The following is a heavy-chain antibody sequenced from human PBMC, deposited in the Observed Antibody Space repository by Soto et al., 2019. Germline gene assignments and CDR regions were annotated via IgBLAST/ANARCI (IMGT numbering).Heavy chain of an antibody. CDR1: GFTFSSYA. CDR2: ISGSDNTT. CDR3: APMGV. Sequence: EGSLRLSCAASGFTFSSYAMSWVRQAPGKGLEWVAAISGSDNTTYYADSVKGRFTISRDNSKNTLYLQMSSLRADDTAVYYCAPMGVWGQGTTVTVSS. J-gene: IGHJ6*02. V-gene: IGHV3-23*01.